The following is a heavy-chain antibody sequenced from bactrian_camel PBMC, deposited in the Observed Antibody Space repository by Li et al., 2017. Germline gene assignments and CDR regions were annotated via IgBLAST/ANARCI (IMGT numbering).Heavy chain of an antibody. CDR3: AARCDCAGQYCPVGESNH. CDR1: GFSIRTYC. D-gene: IGHD1*01. Sequence: HVQLVASGGGSVQAGGSLTLSCSASGFSIRTYCMSWFRQAPGKEREGVASFDLDGSITYPDSVKGRFTASKDNAKNTLYLQMNSLELEDTGVYSCAARCDCAGQYCPVGESNHWGQGTQVTVS. CDR2: FDLDGSIT. J-gene: IGHJ4*01. V-gene: IGHV3S1*01.